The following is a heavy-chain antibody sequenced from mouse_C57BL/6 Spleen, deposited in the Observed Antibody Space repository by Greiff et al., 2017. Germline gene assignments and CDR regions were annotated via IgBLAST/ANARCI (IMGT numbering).Heavy chain of an antibody. CDR2: ISSGSSTI. J-gene: IGHJ4*01. D-gene: IGHD1-1*01. CDR1: GFTFSDYE. CDR3: ERGIPYYYYSMVY. Sequence: EVQRVQSGGGLVKPGGSLKISCAASGFTFSDYEMHWVRQAQEKGLEWVADISSGSSTIYYADTVKGRVTISRDNAKNTLVLQMTSLMSEDTAMYYCERGIPYYYYSMVYWSQGTSGTVTS. V-gene: IGHV5-17*01.